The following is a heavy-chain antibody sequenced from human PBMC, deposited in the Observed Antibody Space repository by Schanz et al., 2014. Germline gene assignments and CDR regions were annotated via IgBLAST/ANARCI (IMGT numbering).Heavy chain of an antibody. CDR3: ARVALPGYSSPRDAFDI. CDR1: GFNFSSYS. D-gene: IGHD5-18*01. Sequence: EVKMVESGGGLVKPGGSLRLSCAASGFNFSSYSLNWVRQAPGKGLEWVSSISYGTSYIYYAESVKGRFTISRDNAKNSLYLQMNGLRAEDTAVYYCARVALPGYSSPRDAFDIWGQGTMXTGSS. V-gene: IGHV3-21*01. J-gene: IGHJ3*02. CDR2: ISYGTSYI.